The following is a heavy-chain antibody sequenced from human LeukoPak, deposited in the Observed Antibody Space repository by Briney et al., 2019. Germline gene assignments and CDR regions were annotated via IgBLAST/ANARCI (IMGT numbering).Heavy chain of an antibody. CDR1: GFTFSSYG. CDR3: AKAYIPGRIFGVLAFDI. J-gene: IGHJ3*02. CDR2: IWYDGSNK. D-gene: IGHD3-10*02. V-gene: IGHV3-33*06. Sequence: GGSLRLSCAASGFTFSSYGMHWVRQAPGKGLEWVAVIWYDGSNKYYADSVKGRFTISRDNSKNTLYLQMNSPRAEDTAVYYCAKAYIPGRIFGVLAFDIWGQGTMVTVSS.